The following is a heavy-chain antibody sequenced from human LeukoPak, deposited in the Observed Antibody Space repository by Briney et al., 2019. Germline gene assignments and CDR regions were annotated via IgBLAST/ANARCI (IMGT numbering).Heavy chain of an antibody. Sequence: GGSLRLSCAASGFTFSSYSMNWVRQAPGKGLEWVSYISSSSSTIYYADSVKGRFTISRDNAKNSLYLQMNSLRAEDTAVYYCAREWSGSYDYWGQGTLVTVSS. CDR2: ISSSSSTI. CDR3: AREWSGSYDY. CDR1: GFTFSSYS. D-gene: IGHD1-26*01. V-gene: IGHV3-48*04. J-gene: IGHJ4*02.